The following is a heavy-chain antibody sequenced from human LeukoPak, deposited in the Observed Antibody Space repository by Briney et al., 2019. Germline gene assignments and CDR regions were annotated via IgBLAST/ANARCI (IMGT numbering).Heavy chain of an antibody. J-gene: IGHJ3*02. V-gene: IGHV3-33*01. CDR1: GFTFSNYA. CDR2: IWYDGSYK. Sequence: GSLRLSCAASGFTFSNYAMHWVRQPPGKGLEWVAIIWYDGSYKYYADSVKGRFTVSRDNSKNTLYLQVNSLTAEDTAVYYCARGNSDAFDIWGQGTMVTVSS. CDR3: ARGNSDAFDI. D-gene: IGHD4-23*01.